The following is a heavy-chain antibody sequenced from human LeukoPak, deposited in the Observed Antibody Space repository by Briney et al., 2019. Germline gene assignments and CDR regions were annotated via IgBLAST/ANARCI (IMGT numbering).Heavy chain of an antibody. V-gene: IGHV3-21*01. J-gene: IGHJ6*02. CDR2: ISSSSSYI. D-gene: IGHD6-13*01. CDR3: ARDGIAAAKYYHYYGMDV. Sequence: GGSLRLSCAASGFTFSSYSMNWVRQAPGKGLEWVSSISSSSSYIYYADSVKGRFTISRDNAKNSLYLQMNSLRAEDTAVYYCARDGIAAAKYYHYYGMDVWGQGTTVTVSS. CDR1: GFTFSSYS.